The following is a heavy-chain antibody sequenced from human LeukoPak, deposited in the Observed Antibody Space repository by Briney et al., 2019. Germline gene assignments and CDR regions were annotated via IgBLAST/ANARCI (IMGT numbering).Heavy chain of an antibody. CDR2: ISYDGSNK. V-gene: IGHV3-30*03. Sequence: GGSLRLSCAASGFTFSSYGMHWVRQAPGKGLEWVAVISYDGSNKYYADSVKGRFTISRDNSKNTLYLQMNSLRAEDTAVYYCARGLYSGYDSWYYYMDVWGKGTTVTVSS. J-gene: IGHJ6*03. CDR1: GFTFSSYG. D-gene: IGHD5-12*01. CDR3: ARGLYSGYDSWYYYMDV.